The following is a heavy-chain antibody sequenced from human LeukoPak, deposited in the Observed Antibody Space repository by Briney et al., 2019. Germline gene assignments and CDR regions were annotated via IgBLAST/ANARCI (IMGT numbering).Heavy chain of an antibody. Sequence: GGSLRLSCAASGFTFTTYTMSWVRQAPGKGLEWVSSISSSSTYIYYADSVKGRFTISRDNAENSIYLRMNSLRAEDTAVYFCVREGYNYGDYWGQGSLVTVSS. CDR2: ISSSSTYI. V-gene: IGHV3-21*01. J-gene: IGHJ4*02. D-gene: IGHD5-18*01. CDR3: VREGYNYGDY. CDR1: GFTFTTYT.